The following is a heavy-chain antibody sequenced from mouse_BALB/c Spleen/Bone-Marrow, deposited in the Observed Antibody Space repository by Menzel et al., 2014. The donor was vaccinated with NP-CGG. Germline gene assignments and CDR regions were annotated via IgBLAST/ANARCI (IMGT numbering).Heavy chain of an antibody. J-gene: IGHJ2*01. CDR2: INPKTGYP. CDR1: GYTSTTSW. CDR3: ARRFTTVVTTGDY. Sequence: VQLQQSGAAPANPGHSVKMYSKASGYTSTTSWMHSGKQRPVPGLEWIGYINPKTGYPEYNQKFKDKATLTADKSSSTAYMQLSSLTSEDSAVYYCARRFTTVVTTGDYWGQGTTLTVSS. V-gene: IGHV1-4*01. D-gene: IGHD1-1*02.